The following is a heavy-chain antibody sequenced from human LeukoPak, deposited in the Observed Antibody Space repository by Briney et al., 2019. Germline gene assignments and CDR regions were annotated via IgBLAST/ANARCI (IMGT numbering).Heavy chain of an antibody. CDR1: GFTFSDYY. Sequence: GGSLRLSCAASGFTFSDYYMSWMREAPGKGLEWVSYISSSGRTIYYSASVKGSLTTSRDNAKNSLYLKMNRLRAEETAVYYCARESTPWGFPYWGQGTLVTVSS. V-gene: IGHV3-11*01. CDR3: ARESTPWGFPY. CDR2: ISSSGRTI. J-gene: IGHJ4*02. D-gene: IGHD7-27*01.